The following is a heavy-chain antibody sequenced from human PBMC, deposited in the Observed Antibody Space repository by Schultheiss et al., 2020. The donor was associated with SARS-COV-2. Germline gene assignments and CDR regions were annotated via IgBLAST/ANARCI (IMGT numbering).Heavy chain of an antibody. CDR1: GGSISSGGYY. Sequence: SETLSLTCTVSGGSISSGGYYWSWIRQHPGKGLEWIGRIYTSGSTNYNPSLKSRVTMSVDTSKNQFSLSLRSVTAADTAVYYCARAWRYSDRRGSLDMWGQGTMVTVSS. J-gene: IGHJ3*02. D-gene: IGHD4-17*01. V-gene: IGHV4-61*02. CDR3: ARAWRYSDRRGSLDM. CDR2: IYTSGST.